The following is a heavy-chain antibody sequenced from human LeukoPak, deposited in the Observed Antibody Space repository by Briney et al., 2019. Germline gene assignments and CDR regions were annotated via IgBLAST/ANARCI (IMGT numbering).Heavy chain of an antibody. D-gene: IGHD3-10*01. J-gene: IGHJ4*02. V-gene: IGHV3-15*01. CDR2: IKSKTDGETT. CDR1: GLTFSNAW. CDR3: EVIWFGELSLNY. Sequence: GGSLRLSCAASGLTFSNAWMSWVRQAPGKGLEWVGRIKSKTDGETTDYAAPVKGRFTISRDDSKNTLYLQMNSLKSEDTAVYYCEVIWFGELSLNYWGQGTLVTVSS.